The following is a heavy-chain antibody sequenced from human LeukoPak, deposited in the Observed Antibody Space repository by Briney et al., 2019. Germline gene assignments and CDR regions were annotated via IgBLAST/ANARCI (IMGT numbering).Heavy chain of an antibody. D-gene: IGHD3-16*01. Sequence: ASVKVSCKASGYTFTSYGISWVRQAPGQGLEWMGWISAYNGNTNYAQKLQGRVTMTTDTSTSTAYMELRSLRSDDTAAYYCAKDLGYDYVRGEGNFYDYWGQGTLVTVSS. J-gene: IGHJ4*02. V-gene: IGHV1-18*01. CDR1: GYTFTSYG. CDR3: AKDLGYDYVRGEGNFYDY. CDR2: ISAYNGNT.